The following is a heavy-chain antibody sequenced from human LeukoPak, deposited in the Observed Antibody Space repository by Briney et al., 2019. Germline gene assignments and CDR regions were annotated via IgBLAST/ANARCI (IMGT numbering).Heavy chain of an antibody. D-gene: IGHD5-18*01. CDR3: ARDRGRGYSYGYDLGY. CDR1: GGTFSSYA. CDR2: IIPIFGTA. V-gene: IGHV1-69*05. Sequence: SVKVSCEASGGTFSSYAISWVRQAPGQGLEWMGRIIPIFGTANYAQKFQGRVTITTDESTSTAYMELSSLRSEDTAVYYCARDRGRGYSYGYDLGYWGQGTLVTVSS. J-gene: IGHJ4*02.